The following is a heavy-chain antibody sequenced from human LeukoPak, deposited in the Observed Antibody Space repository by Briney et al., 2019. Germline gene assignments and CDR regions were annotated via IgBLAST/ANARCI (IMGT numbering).Heavy chain of an antibody. D-gene: IGHD2-15*01. V-gene: IGHV3-21*01. Sequence: PGGSLRLSCAASGFTFSSYSMNWVRQAPGEGLEWVSSISSSSSYIYYADSVKGRFTISRDNAKNSLYLQMNSLRAEDTAVYYCARECSGGSCYEDYWGQGTLVTVSS. CDR1: GFTFSSYS. CDR2: ISSSSSYI. CDR3: ARECSGGSCYEDY. J-gene: IGHJ4*02.